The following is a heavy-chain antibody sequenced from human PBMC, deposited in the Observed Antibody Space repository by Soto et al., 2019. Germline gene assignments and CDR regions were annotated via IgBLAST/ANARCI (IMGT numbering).Heavy chain of an antibody. CDR1: GDSVSSNSSA. CDR2: TYYRSKWYN. CDR3: ARDRGAVAGIYYYYVMDV. D-gene: IGHD6-19*01. V-gene: IGHV6-1*01. J-gene: IGHJ6*02. Sequence: SQTLSLTFAISGDSVSSNSSAWNWIRQSPSRVLEWLGRTYYRSKWYNDYAVSVKSRITINPDTSKNQFSLQLNSVTPEDTAVYYCARDRGAVAGIYYYYVMDVWGQGTTVTVYS.